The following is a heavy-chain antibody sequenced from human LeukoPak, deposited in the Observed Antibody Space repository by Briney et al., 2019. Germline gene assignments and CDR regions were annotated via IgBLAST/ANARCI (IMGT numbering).Heavy chain of an antibody. CDR3: ARVLFNSGYIY. J-gene: IGHJ1*01. CDR2: SNPNSGET. V-gene: IGHV1-2*02. CDR1: GSTFTGAY. Sequence: ASVKVSCKASGSTFTGAYMHWVRQAPGQGLEWMGWSNPNSGETTFAQKFQGRLTLPRHTPIRPLYMDLGGLTSDDTAVYYCARVLFNSGYIYWGQGSLVTVSS. D-gene: IGHD3-9*01.